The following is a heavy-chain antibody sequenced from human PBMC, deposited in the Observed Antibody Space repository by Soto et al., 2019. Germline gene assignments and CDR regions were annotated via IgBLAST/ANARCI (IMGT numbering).Heavy chain of an antibody. V-gene: IGHV4-61*08. J-gene: IGHJ6*02. Sequence: PSETLSLTCTVSVGSISSGGYYWSWIRQHPGKGLEWIGYIYYSGSTNYNPSLKSRVTISVDTSKNQFSLKLSSVTAADTAVYYCARRSIYSYGYYYYGMDVWGQGTTVTVSS. CDR2: IYYSGST. CDR3: ARRSIYSYGYYYYGMDV. CDR1: VGSISSGGYY. D-gene: IGHD5-18*01.